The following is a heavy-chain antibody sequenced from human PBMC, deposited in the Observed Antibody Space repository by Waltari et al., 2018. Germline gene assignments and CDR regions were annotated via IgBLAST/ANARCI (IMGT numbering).Heavy chain of an antibody. CDR2: ISYDGSNK. Sequence: QVQLVESGGGVVQPGRSLRLSCAASGFTFSSYAMHWVRQAPGKGLEWGAFISYDGSNKYYADSVKGRFTISRDNSKNTLYLQMNSLRAEDTAVYYCASYPGDYWGQGTLVTVSS. V-gene: IGHV3-30-3*01. CDR3: ASYPGDY. CDR1: GFTFSSYA. J-gene: IGHJ4*02.